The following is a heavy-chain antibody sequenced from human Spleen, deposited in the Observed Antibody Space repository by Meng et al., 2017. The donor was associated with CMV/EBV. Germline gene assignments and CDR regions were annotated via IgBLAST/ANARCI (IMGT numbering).Heavy chain of an antibody. D-gene: IGHD4-23*01. CDR2: ISYDGSNK. V-gene: IGHV3-30-3*01. Sequence: VQMVESGGGVVQPGRSLRLSCAASRFTFSSYAMHWVRQAPGKGLEWVAVISYDGSNKYYADSVKGRFTISRDNSKNTLYLQMNSLRAEDTAVYYCARDSGYGGNYDLRYWGQGTLVTVSS. CDR3: ARDSGYGGNYDLRY. CDR1: RFTFSSYA. J-gene: IGHJ4*02.